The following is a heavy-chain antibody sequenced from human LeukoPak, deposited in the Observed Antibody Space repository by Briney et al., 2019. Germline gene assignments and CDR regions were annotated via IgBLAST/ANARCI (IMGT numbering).Heavy chain of an antibody. CDR2: INPNSGGT. Sequence: GASVKVSCKASGYTFTGYYMHWVRQAPGQGLEWMGWINPNSGGTNYAQKFQGRVTMTRDTSISTAYMELSRLRSDDTAVYYCASNRDRIYYYYYMDVWGKGTTVTVSS. D-gene: IGHD2-21*02. V-gene: IGHV1-2*02. J-gene: IGHJ6*03. CDR1: GYTFTGYY. CDR3: ASNRDRIYYYYYMDV.